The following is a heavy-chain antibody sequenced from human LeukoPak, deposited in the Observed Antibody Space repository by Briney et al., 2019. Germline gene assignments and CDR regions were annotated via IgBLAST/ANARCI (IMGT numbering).Heavy chain of an antibody. CDR3: AREVQDIVVVPAATHYMDV. V-gene: IGHV4-59*11. J-gene: IGHJ6*03. CDR2: IYYSGST. Sequence: SETLSLTCTVSGGSISSHYWSWIRQPPGKGLEWIGYIYYSGSTNYNPSLKSRVTISVDTSKNQFSLELSSVTAADTAVYYCAREVQDIVVVPAATHYMDVWGKGTTVTVSS. CDR1: GGSISSHY. D-gene: IGHD2-2*01.